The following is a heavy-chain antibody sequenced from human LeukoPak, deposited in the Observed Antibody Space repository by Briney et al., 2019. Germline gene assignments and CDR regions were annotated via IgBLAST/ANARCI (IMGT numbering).Heavy chain of an antibody. CDR2: IYYSGST. V-gene: IGHV4-59*12. CDR1: GGSISSYY. CDR3: ARDRSYYYDSSGYWLFDY. Sequence: SETLSLTCTVSGGSISSYYWSWIRQPPGKGLEWIGYIYYSGSTNYNPSLKSRVTISVDTSKNQFSLKLSSVTAADTAVYYCARDRSYYYDSSGYWLFDYWGQGTLVTVSS. D-gene: IGHD3-22*01. J-gene: IGHJ4*02.